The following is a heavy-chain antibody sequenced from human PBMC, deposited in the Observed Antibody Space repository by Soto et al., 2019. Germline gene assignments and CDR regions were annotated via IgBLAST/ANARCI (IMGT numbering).Heavy chain of an antibody. J-gene: IGHJ4*02. CDR2: ISASGDIT. D-gene: IGHD1-26*01. CDR3: AKGRKDNGSYRTAFDN. CDR1: GFTFSSYA. Sequence: EVQMLESGGGLVQPGGSLRVSCAASGFTFSSYAMSWVRQAPGKGLEWVSSISASGDITYYADSVKGRFTVSRDNSKNTLSLQMTSLRAEDTAIYYCAKGRKDNGSYRTAFDNWGQGTLVTVSS. V-gene: IGHV3-23*01.